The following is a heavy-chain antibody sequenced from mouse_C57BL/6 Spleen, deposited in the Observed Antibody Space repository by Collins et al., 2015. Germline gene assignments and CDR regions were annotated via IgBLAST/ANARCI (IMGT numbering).Heavy chain of an antibody. D-gene: IGHD2-10*01. CDR3: ARHDLLWSLDFDV. V-gene: IGHV5-12-1*01. CDR2: ISSGGGST. CDR1: GFAFSSYD. J-gene: IGHJ1*01. Sequence: EVQLVESGGGLVKPGGSLKLSCAASGFAFSSYDMSWVRQTPEKRLEWVAYISSGGGSTYYPDTVKGRFTISRGNAKNTLYLQMSSLKSEDTAMYYCARHDLLWSLDFDVWGAGTTVTVSS.